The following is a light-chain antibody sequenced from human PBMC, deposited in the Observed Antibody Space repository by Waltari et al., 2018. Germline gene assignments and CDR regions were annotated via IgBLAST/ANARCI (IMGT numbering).Light chain of an antibody. J-gene: IGKJ1*01. CDR1: QRVSRA. Sequence: EIVLTQSPGTLSLSPGERATLSCRASQRVSRALAWYQQNRVQAPRLLIYGASNRATGIPDSFSGRGSGTDFSIIISRLEPEDFAVYYCQHYVSLPVTFGQGTKVEIK. CDR3: QHYVSLPVT. CDR2: GAS. V-gene: IGKV3-20*01.